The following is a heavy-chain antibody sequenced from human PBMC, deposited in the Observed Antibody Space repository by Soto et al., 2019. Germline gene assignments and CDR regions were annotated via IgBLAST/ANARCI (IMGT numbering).Heavy chain of an antibody. J-gene: IGHJ6*02. CDR1: GFTFSSYG. Sequence: PGGSLRLCCAACGFTFSSYGMHWVRQAPGKGLEWVAVISYDGSNKYYADSVKGRFTISRDNSKNTLYLQMNSLRAEDTAVYYCAKDLWVVVTAAYYYYYGMDVWGQGTTVTVSS. CDR2: ISYDGSNK. D-gene: IGHD2-21*02. V-gene: IGHV3-30*18. CDR3: AKDLWVVVTAAYYYYYGMDV.